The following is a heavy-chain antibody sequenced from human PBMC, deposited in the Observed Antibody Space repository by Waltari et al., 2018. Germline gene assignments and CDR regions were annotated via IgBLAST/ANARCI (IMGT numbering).Heavy chain of an antibody. CDR1: GFTFSTSS. CDR3: ARGGGSDY. V-gene: IGHV3-48*04. J-gene: IGHJ4*02. CDR2: ISNSGSVI. D-gene: IGHD5-12*01. Sequence: EVQLVESGGGLVQPGGSLRLSCEASGFTFSTSSMNWVRQAPGKWLEWLSDISNSGSVIYYADSVKGRFTISRDNAKNSLYLQMNSLRVEDTAVYYCARGGGSDYWGQGTLVTVSS.